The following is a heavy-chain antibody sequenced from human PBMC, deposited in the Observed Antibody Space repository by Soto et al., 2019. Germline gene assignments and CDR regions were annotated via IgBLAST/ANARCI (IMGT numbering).Heavy chain of an antibody. D-gene: IGHD3-22*01. V-gene: IGHV1-3*01. CDR3: ASRLYYYDSSALFDI. CDR1: GYTFTSYA. CDR2: INAGNGNT. J-gene: IGHJ3*02. Sequence: ASVKVSCKASGYTFTSYAMHWVRQAPGQRLEWMGWINAGNGNTKYSQKFQGRVTITRDTSAGTAYMELSSLRSEDTAVYYCASRLYYYDSSALFDIWGQGTMVTVSS.